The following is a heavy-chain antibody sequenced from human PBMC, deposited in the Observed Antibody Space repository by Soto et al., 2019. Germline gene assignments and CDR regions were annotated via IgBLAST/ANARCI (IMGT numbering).Heavy chain of an antibody. D-gene: IGHD1-7*01. J-gene: IGHJ5*02. V-gene: IGHV1-3*01. CDR1: GYSFTSYA. CDR2: INAGNGNT. Sequence: ASVKVSCKASGYSFTSYAMHWVRQAPGQRLEWMGWINAGNGNTKYSQKFQGRVTITRDTSANTEYMELSSLRSEDTAVYYCARSRTTFNWFDPWGQGTLVTVSS. CDR3: ARSRTTFNWFDP.